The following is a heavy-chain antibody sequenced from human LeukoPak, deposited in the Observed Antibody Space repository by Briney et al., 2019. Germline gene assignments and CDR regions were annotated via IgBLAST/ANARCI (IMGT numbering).Heavy chain of an antibody. CDR3: ARGLGGSGSYFLTFDY. D-gene: IGHD1-26*01. V-gene: IGHV1-18*01. Sequence: GSSVKVSCKASGGTFSSYAISWVRQAPGQGLEWMGWISAYNGNTKYAQKLQGRVTMTTDTSTSAAYMELRSLRSDDTAVYYCARGLGGSGSYFLTFDYWGRGTLVTVSS. CDR1: GGTFSSYA. J-gene: IGHJ4*02. CDR2: ISAYNGNT.